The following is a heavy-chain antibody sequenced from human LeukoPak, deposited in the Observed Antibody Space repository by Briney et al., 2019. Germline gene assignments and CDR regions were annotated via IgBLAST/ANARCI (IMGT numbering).Heavy chain of an antibody. CDR3: ARGGGLDA. CDR1: GFTFSSYW. V-gene: IGHV3-7*03. CDR2: INHNGNVN. D-gene: IGHD3-16*01. Sequence: GGSLRLSCAASGFTFSSYWMNWACQAPGKGLEWVASINHNGNVNYYVDSVKGRFTISRDNAKNSLYLQMSNLRAEDTAVCFCARGGGLDAGAQGARATV. J-gene: IGHJ6*02.